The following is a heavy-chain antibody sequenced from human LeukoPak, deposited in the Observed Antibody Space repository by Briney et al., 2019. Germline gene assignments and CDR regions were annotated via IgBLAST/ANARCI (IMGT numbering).Heavy chain of an antibody. CDR2: IYSGGSI. J-gene: IGHJ4*02. CDR3: ARAFGAAGTNFDY. V-gene: IGHV3-53*04. Sequence: PGGSLRLSCAASGFTVSSNYMSWVRQAPGKGLEWVSVIYSGGSIYYADSVKGRFTISRHNSKNTLYLQMNSLRAEDTAVYYCARAFGAAGTNFDYWGQGTLVTVSS. D-gene: IGHD6-13*01. CDR1: GFTVSSNY.